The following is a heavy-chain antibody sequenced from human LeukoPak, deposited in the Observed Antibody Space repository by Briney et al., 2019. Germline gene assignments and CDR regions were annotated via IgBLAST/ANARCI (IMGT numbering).Heavy chain of an antibody. CDR3: ASHHGDIVGVPAALYYYGMDV. CDR1: GGTFSSYA. CDR2: IIPIFGTA. V-gene: IGHV1-69*13. Sequence: AASVKVSCKASGGTFSSYAISWVRQAPGQGLEWMGGIIPIFGTANYAQKFQGRVTITADESTSTAYMELSSLRSEDTAVYYCASHHGDIVGVPAALYYYGMDVWGKGTTVTVSS. J-gene: IGHJ6*04. D-gene: IGHD2-2*01.